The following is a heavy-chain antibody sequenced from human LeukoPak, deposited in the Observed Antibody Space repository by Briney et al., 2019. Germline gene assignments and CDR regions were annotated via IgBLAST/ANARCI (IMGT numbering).Heavy chain of an antibody. CDR3: ARGPYCSSTSCYTHYYYYMDV. V-gene: IGHV3-21*01. D-gene: IGHD2-2*02. CDR1: GFTFSSYS. CDR2: ISSSSSYI. Sequence: GGSLRLSYAASGFTFSSYSMNWVRQAPGKGLEWVSSISSSSSYIYYADSVKGRFTISRDNAKNSLYLQMNSLRAEDTAVYYCARGPYCSSTSCYTHYYYYMDVWGKGTTVTVS. J-gene: IGHJ6*03.